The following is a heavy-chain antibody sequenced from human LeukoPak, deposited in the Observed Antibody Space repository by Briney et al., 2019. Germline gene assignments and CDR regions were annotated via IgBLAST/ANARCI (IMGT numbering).Heavy chain of an antibody. CDR2: ISWNSGSI. CDR3: AKGAYGDYDYFDY. CDR1: GFTFDDYA. V-gene: IGHV3-9*03. J-gene: IGHJ4*02. D-gene: IGHD4-17*01. Sequence: GGSLRLSCAASGFTFDDYAMHWVRQAPGKGLEWVSGISWNSGSIGYADSVKGRFTISRDNAKNSLYLQMNSLRAEDMALYYCAKGAYGDYDYFDYWGQGALVTVSS.